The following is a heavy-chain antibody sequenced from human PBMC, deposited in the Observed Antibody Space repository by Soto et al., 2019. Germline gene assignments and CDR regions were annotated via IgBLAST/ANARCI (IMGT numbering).Heavy chain of an antibody. CDR2: INREGSFT. J-gene: IGHJ4*02. Sequence: EVQLVESGGGLVLPGGSLRLSCAASGFTFSNNWMHWVRQAPGKGLVWVSGINREGSFTSYSDSVKGRFTISRDNANNTLYLQMNSLRAVDTAVYYCTSELQVDYWGQGSVVTGSS. V-gene: IGHV3-74*01. D-gene: IGHD3-10*01. CDR3: TSELQVDY. CDR1: GFTFSNNW.